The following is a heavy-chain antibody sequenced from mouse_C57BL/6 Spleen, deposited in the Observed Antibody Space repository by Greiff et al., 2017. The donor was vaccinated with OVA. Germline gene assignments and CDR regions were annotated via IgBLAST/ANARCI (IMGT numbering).Heavy chain of an antibody. J-gene: IGHJ2*01. D-gene: IGHD1-1*01. V-gene: IGHV5-16*01. Sequence: EVQLVESEGGLVQPGSSMKLSCTASGFTFSDYYMAWVRQVPEKGLEWVANINYDGSSTYYLDSLKSRFIISRDNAKNILYLQMSSLKSEDTATYYCAREGYYGGGLDYWGQGTTLTVSS. CDR1: GFTFSDYY. CDR3: AREGYYGGGLDY. CDR2: INYDGSST.